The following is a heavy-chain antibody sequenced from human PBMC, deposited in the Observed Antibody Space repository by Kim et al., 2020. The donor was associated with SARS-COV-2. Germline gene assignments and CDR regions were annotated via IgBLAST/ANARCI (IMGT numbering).Heavy chain of an antibody. Sequence: SETLSLTCAVYGGSFSGYYWSWIRQPPGKGLEWIGEINHSGSTNYNPSLKSRVTISVDTSKNQFSLKLSSVTAADTAVYYCARGRGFVGFWSGFDWFDPWGQGTLVTVSS. CDR3: ARGRGFVGFWSGFDWFDP. V-gene: IGHV4-34*01. D-gene: IGHD3-3*01. J-gene: IGHJ5*02. CDR1: GGSFSGYY. CDR2: INHSGST.